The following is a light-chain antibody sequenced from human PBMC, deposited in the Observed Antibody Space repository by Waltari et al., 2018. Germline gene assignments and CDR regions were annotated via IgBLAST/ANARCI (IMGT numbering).Light chain of an antibody. CDR1: NIRSKS. Sequence: SYVLTQPPSVSVAPGKTARITCGGNNIRSKSVHWYQQKPGQAPVLVIYYDSDWPSGIPERFSGSNSGNTATLTISRVEAGDEADYYCQVWDSSSDRFGGGTKLTVL. V-gene: IGLV3-21*04. CDR3: QVWDSSSDR. J-gene: IGLJ2*01. CDR2: YDS.